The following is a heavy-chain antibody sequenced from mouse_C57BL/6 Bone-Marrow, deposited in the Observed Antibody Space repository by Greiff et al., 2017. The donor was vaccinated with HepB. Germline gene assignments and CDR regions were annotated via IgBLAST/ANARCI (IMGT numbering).Heavy chain of an antibody. V-gene: IGHV1-69*01. CDR2: IDPSDSYT. Sequence: QVQLKESGAELVMPGASVKLSCKASGYTFTSYWMHWVKQRPGQGLEWIGEIDPSDSYTNYNQKFKGKSTLTVDKSSSTAYMQLSSLTSEDSAVYYCAREVYYDYDGFAYWGQGTLVTVSA. CDR3: AREVYYDYDGFAY. CDR1: GYTFTSYW. J-gene: IGHJ3*01. D-gene: IGHD2-4*01.